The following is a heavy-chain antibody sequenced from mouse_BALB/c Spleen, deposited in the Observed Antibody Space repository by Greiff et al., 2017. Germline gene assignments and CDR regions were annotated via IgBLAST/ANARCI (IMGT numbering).Heavy chain of an antibody. CDR2: IYPGGGYT. D-gene: IGHD2-3*01. CDR1: GYTFTNYW. Sequence: QVQLKQSGAELVRPGTSVKISCKASGYTFTNYWLGWVKQRPGHGLEWIGDIYPGGGYTNYNEKFKGKATLTADTSSSTAYMQLSSLTSEDSAVYFCARNGMIRQAMDYWGQGTSVTVSS. V-gene: IGHV1-63*02. CDR3: ARNGMIRQAMDY. J-gene: IGHJ4*01.